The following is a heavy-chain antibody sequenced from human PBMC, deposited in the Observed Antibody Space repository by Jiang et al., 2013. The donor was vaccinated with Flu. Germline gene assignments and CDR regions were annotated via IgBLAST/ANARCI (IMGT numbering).Heavy chain of an antibody. CDR2: IYYSGST. J-gene: IGHJ6*04. Sequence: TLSLTCAVSGGSISSYYWSWIRQPPGKGLEWIGYIYYSGSTNYNPSLKSRVTISVDTSKNQFSLKLSSVTAADTAVYYCARHVADYYYGMDVWGKGTTVTVSS. V-gene: IGHV4-59*08. CDR1: GGSISSYY. CDR3: ARHVADYYYGMDV.